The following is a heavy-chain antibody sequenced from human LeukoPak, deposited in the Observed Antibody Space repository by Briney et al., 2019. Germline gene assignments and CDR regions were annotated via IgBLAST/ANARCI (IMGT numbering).Heavy chain of an antibody. V-gene: IGHV4-39*07. Sequence: SETLSLTCTVSGGSISTSNYYWGWIRQPPGKGLEWIGNIFYSGSTYYGPSLKSRLTISLDTSRNQFSLKLNSVTAADTAMYYCARDETYSSDWQSNHYYYYMDVWGIGTTVTVPS. CDR1: GGSISTSNYY. CDR3: ARDETYSSDWQSNHYYYYMDV. D-gene: IGHD6-19*01. J-gene: IGHJ6*03. CDR2: IFYSGST.